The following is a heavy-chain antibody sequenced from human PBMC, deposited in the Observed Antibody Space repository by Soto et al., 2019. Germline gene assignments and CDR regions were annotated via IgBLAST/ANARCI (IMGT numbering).Heavy chain of an antibody. V-gene: IGHV1-58*01. Sequence: SVKVSCKASGFTFTSSAVQWVRQARGQRLEWIGWIVVGSGNTNYAQKFQERVTITRDMSTSTAYMELSSLRSEDTAVYYCAASGDSSGDAFDIWGQGTMVTVSS. CDR2: IVVGSGNT. D-gene: IGHD3-22*01. CDR3: AASGDSSGDAFDI. J-gene: IGHJ3*02. CDR1: GFTFTSSA.